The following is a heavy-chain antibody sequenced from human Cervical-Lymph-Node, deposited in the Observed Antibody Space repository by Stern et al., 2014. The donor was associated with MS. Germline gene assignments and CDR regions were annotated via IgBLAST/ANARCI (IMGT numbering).Heavy chain of an antibody. D-gene: IGHD5-18*01. V-gene: IGHV3-30*18. Sequence: VQLVQSGGGVVQPGRSLRLSCAASGFIFSNYAMHWVRQAPGKGLEWVAVISHDGSNRYYADSVKGRFTISRDNSKNTLYVQMNSLRAEDTAVYYCAKLGADTYGPHYWGQGTLVTVSS. CDR2: ISHDGSNR. CDR1: GFIFSNYA. CDR3: AKLGADTYGPHY. J-gene: IGHJ4*02.